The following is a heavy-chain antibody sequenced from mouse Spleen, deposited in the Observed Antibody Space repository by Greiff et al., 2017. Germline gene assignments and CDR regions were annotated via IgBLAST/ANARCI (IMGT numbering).Heavy chain of an antibody. V-gene: IGHV1-69*02. CDR3: ASNFDY. J-gene: IGHJ2*01. CDR2: IDPSDSYT. CDR1: GYTLTSYW. Sequence: QVQLQQPGAELVKPGASVKLSCKASGYTLTSYWMHWVKQRPGQGLEWIGEIDPSDSYTNYNQKFKGKATLTVDKSSSTAYMQLSSLTSEDSACYYCASNFDYWGQGTTLTVSS.